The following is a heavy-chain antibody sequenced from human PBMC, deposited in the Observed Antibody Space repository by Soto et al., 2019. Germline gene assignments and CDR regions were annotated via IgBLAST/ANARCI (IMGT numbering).Heavy chain of an antibody. CDR3: ARKFPRAAAGSAGWFDP. D-gene: IGHD6-13*01. CDR2: MNPNSGNT. Sequence: ASVKVSCKASGYTFTSYDISWVRQATGQGLEWMGWMNPNSGNTGYAQKFQGRVTMTRNTSISTAYMELSSLRSEDTAVYYCARKFPRAAAGSAGWFDPWGQGTLVTVSS. J-gene: IGHJ5*02. CDR1: GYTFTSYD. V-gene: IGHV1-8*02.